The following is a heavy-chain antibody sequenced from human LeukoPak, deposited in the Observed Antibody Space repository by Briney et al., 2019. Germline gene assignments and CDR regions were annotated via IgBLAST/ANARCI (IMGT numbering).Heavy chain of an antibody. CDR3: ARRQRMTRTKDY. J-gene: IGHJ4*02. CDR2: MHHTGST. CDR1: GYSINSGYH. V-gene: IGHV4-38-2*01. D-gene: IGHD1-14*01. Sequence: SETLSLTCSVSGYSINSGYHWGWIRQPPGKGLEWIAIMHHTGSTHYNPSLQSRVTISIDTSKNHFSLKLRSVSAADTAVYYCARRQRMTRTKDYWGQGTLVTVSS.